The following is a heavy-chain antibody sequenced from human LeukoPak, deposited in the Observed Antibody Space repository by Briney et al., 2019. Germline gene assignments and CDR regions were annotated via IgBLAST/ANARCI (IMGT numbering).Heavy chain of an antibody. V-gene: IGHV4-59*01. CDR3: ARVTRLRLKRYYFDY. J-gene: IGHJ4*02. CDR1: GGSISSYY. CDR2: IYYSGST. Sequence: SETLSLTCTVSGGSISSYYWSWIRQPPGKGLEWIGYIYYSGSTNYNPSLKSRVTISVDTSKNQFSLKLSSVTTADTAVHYCARVTRLRLKRYYFDYWGQGTLVTVSS. D-gene: IGHD5-12*01.